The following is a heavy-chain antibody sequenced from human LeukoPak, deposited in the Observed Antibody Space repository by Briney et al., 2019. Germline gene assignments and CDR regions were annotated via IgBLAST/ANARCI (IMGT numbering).Heavy chain of an antibody. CDR1: GFTFSSYE. CDR2: ISTSGSTI. V-gene: IGHV3-48*03. Sequence: GGSLRLSCAASGFTFSSYEMNWVRQAPGKGLDWVSYISTSGSTIYYADSVKGRFTISRDNAKNTLYLQMNSLRAEDTAVYYCARVTAVAGTSVGVDAWGQGILVTVS. J-gene: IGHJ4*02. CDR3: ARVTAVAGTSVGVDA. D-gene: IGHD6-19*01.